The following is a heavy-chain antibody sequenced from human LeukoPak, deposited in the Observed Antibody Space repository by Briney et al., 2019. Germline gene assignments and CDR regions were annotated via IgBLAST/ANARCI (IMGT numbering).Heavy chain of an antibody. J-gene: IGHJ4*02. CDR3: ARGPIIGHGPFDY. CDR1: GGSMNSGGYY. CDR2: ISYSGTT. V-gene: IGHV4-31*03. Sequence: SQTLSLTCTVSGGSMNSGGYYWSWIRHHPGKDLEWIGYISYSGTTYYNPSLKSRIIISVDTSKNQFSLMLTSVTAADTAAYYRARGPIIGHGPFDYWGQGTLVTVSS.